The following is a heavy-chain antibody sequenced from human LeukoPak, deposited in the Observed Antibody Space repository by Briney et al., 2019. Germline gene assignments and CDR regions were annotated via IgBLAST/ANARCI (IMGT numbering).Heavy chain of an antibody. CDR3: AKVAVAGYFDY. V-gene: IGHV3-23*01. Sequence: PGGSLRLSCAASGFSFSSFAMTWVRQAPGKGLEWVSSITGGHYATYNTDSVKGRFTISRDNAKNTLYLQMNSLRAEDTAVYYCAKVAVAGYFDYWGQGTLVTVSS. D-gene: IGHD6-19*01. CDR1: GFSFSSFA. J-gene: IGHJ4*02. CDR2: ITGGHYAT.